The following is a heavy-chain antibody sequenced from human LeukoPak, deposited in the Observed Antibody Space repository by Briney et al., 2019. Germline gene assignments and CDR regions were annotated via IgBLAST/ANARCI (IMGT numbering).Heavy chain of an antibody. J-gene: IGHJ4*02. CDR2: ISAYNGNT. D-gene: IGHD2-21*01. CDR3: ARDLSYGPPLYYFYY. Sequence: XXXISAYNGNTNYAQKLQCRVTMATDTSTSTAYMELRSLRSDDTAVYYCARDLSYGPPLYYFYYWGQGTLVTVSS. V-gene: IGHV1-18*01.